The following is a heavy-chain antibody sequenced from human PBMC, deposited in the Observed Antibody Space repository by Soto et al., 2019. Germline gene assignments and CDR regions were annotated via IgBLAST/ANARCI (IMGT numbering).Heavy chain of an antibody. Sequence: EVQLVESGGGLVQPGGSLRLSCAASEFTFSGRSVHWVRQAPGKGLVWVSGIDKVGTDSTYADSVKGRVTSSRDNAKNTVYLQMNSRSVVDTAVYYCARGWFGLDVWGKGTTVTVSS. J-gene: IGHJ6*04. CDR3: ARGWFGLDV. D-gene: IGHD3-10*01. CDR1: EFTFSGRS. CDR2: IDKVGTDS. V-gene: IGHV3-74*01.